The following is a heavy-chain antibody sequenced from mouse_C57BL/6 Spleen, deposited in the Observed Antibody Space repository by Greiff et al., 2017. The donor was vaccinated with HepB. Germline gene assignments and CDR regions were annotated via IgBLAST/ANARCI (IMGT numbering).Heavy chain of an antibody. CDR2: IYPGSGST. J-gene: IGHJ2*01. CDR1: GYTFTSYW. CDR3: ARSRGNYPYFDY. D-gene: IGHD2-1*01. Sequence: VQLQQPGAELVKPGASVKMSCKASGYTFTSYWITWVKQRPGQGLEWIGDIYPGSGSTNYNEKFKSKATLTVDTSSSTAYMQLSSLTSEDSAVYYCARSRGNYPYFDYWGQGTTLTVSS. V-gene: IGHV1-55*01.